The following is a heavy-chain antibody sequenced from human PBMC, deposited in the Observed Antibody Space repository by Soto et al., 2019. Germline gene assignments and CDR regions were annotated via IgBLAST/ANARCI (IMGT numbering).Heavy chain of an antibody. CDR3: ARDKTGYTAQYYYYYYGMDV. Sequence: MRLSCAASGFTFSSYWMSWVRQAPGKGLEWVANIKQDGSEKYYVDSVKGRFTISRDNAKNSLYLQMNSLRAEDTAVYYCARDKTGYTAQYYYYYYGMDVWGQGTTVTVSS. V-gene: IGHV3-7*01. CDR2: IKQDGSEK. D-gene: IGHD3-9*01. CDR1: GFTFSSYW. J-gene: IGHJ6*02.